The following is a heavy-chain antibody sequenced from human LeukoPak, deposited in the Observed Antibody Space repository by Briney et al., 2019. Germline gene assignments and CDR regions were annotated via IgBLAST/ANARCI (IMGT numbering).Heavy chain of an antibody. J-gene: IGHJ3*01. D-gene: IGHD1-14*01. CDR2: VHPGDPET. Sequence: GESLKISCKGSGYNFSTYWIGWVRQMSGEGLEWVGTVHPGDPETKYSPSFEGRVSISGDKSITTVYLQWTSLTASDTAIYYCARRLSGHDAFDFWGQGTRVIVSS. V-gene: IGHV5-51*01. CDR1: GYNFSTYW. CDR3: ARRLSGHDAFDF.